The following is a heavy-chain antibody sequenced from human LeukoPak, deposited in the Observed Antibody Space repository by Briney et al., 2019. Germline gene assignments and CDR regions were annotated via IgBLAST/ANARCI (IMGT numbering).Heavy chain of an antibody. J-gene: IGHJ4*02. CDR3: ARDSVVVPAAIDY. CDR2: ISSSSSYI. D-gene: IGHD2-2*01. CDR1: GFTFSSYS. Sequence: GGSLRLSCAASGFTFSSYSMNWVRQAPGKGPEWVSSISSSSSYIYYADSVKGRFTISRDDAKNSLYLQMNSLRAEDTAVYYCARDSVVVPAAIDYWGQGTLVTASS. V-gene: IGHV3-21*01.